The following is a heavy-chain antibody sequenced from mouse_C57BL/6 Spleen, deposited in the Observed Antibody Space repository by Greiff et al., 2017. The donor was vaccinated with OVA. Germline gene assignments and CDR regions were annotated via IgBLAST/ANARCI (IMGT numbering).Heavy chain of an antibody. V-gene: IGHV1-82*01. CDR1: GYAFSSSW. CDR3: AKNDYAGGFAY. J-gene: IGHJ3*01. CDR2: IYPGDGDT. D-gene: IGHD2-4*01. Sequence: VKLQQSGPELVKPGASVKISCKASGYAFSSSWMNWVKQRPGKGLEWIGRIYPGDGDTNYNGKFKGKATLTADKSSSTAYMQLSSLTSEDSAVYFCAKNDYAGGFAYRGQGTLVSVSA.